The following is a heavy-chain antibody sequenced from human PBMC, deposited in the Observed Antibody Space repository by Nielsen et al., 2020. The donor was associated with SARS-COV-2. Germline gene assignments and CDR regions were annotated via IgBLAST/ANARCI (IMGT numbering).Heavy chain of an antibody. CDR3: AKGEDTMVRGVIMSAFDI. V-gene: IGHV3-30*18. Sequence: WIRQPPGKGLEWVAVISYDGSNKYYAGSVKGRFTISRDNSKNTLYLQMNSLRAEDTAVYYCAKGEDTMVRGVIMSAFDIWGQGTMVTVSS. CDR2: ISYDGSNK. J-gene: IGHJ3*02. D-gene: IGHD3-10*01.